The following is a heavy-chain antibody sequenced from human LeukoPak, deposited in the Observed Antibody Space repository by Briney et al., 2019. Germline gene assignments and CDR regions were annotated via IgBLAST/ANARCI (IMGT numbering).Heavy chain of an antibody. Sequence: GGSLRLSCAASGFTSNSYAMSWVRQAPGKGLEWVSAVSDSGGNTYYADSVKGRFTISRDNSKNTLFLQMNSLRAEDTAVYYCAKDVGYYDFWSGYYLGCFDYWGQGTLVTVSS. CDR3: AKDVGYYDFWSGYYLGCFDY. CDR1: GFTSNSYA. V-gene: IGHV3-23*01. CDR2: VSDSGGNT. D-gene: IGHD3-3*01. J-gene: IGHJ4*02.